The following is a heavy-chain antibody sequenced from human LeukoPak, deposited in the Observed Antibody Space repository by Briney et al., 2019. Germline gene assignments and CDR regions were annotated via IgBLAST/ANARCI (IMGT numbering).Heavy chain of an antibody. Sequence: PGGSLRLSCAASGFTFSSYAMSWVRQAPGRGPEWVSSISTGSGYIYYADSVKGRFTISRDNANNSVFLQVNSLRAEDTAVYYCARDGAYSSSWYFDYWGQGTLVTVSS. CDR3: ARDGAYSSSWYFDY. J-gene: IGHJ4*02. CDR2: ISTGSGYI. CDR1: GFTFSSYA. V-gene: IGHV3-21*01. D-gene: IGHD6-13*01.